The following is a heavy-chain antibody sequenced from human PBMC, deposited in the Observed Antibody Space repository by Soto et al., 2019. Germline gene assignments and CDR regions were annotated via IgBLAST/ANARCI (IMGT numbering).Heavy chain of an antibody. CDR1: GFPFSRSS. CDR3: ARESEDLTSNFDF. CDR2: INSTTNYI. Sequence: PGGSLRLSCAASGFPFSRSSMNWVRQAPGKGLEWVSSINSTTNYIYYADSMKGRFTVSSDNAKNSVYLDMNSPGAEDTAVYYCARESEDLTSNFDFWGQGTLVTVSS. J-gene: IGHJ4*02. V-gene: IGHV3-21*01.